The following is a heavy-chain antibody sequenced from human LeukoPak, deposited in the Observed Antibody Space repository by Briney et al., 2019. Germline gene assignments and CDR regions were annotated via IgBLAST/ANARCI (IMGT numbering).Heavy chain of an antibody. J-gene: IGHJ4*02. D-gene: IGHD5-12*01. CDR2: INPNSGGT. CDR1: GYTFTGYY. CDR3: ARITKDIVATIDY. V-gene: IGHV1-2*02. Sequence: ASVKVSCKASGYTFTGYYMHWVRQAPGQGLEWMGWINPNSGGTNYAQKLQGRVTMTTDTSTSTAYMELRSLRSDDTAVYYCARITKDIVATIDYWGQGTLVTVSS.